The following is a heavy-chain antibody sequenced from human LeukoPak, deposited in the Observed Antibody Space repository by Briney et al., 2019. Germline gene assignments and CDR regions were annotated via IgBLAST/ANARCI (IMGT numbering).Heavy chain of an antibody. CDR2: ISYDGSNK. Sequence: GGSLRLSCAASGFTFSSYAMHWVRQAPGKGLEWVAVISYDGSNKYYADSVKGRFTISRDNSKNTLYLQMNSLRAEDTAVYYCARESPYDYWGQGTLVTVSS. CDR1: GFTFSSYA. CDR3: ARESPYDY. V-gene: IGHV3-30-3*01. J-gene: IGHJ4*02.